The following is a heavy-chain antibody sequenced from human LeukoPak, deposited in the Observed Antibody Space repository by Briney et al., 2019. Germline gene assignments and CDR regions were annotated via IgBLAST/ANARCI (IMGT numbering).Heavy chain of an antibody. CDR1: GGTFSSYA. CDR3: ARNYYGSGSYYYFDY. J-gene: IGHJ4*02. Sequence: SVKVSCKASGGTFSSYAISWVRQAPGQGLEWMGGIIPIFGTANYAQKFQGRVTITTDESTSTAYMELRSLRSDDTAVYYCARNYYGSGSYYYFDYWGQGTLVTVSS. CDR2: IIPIFGTA. D-gene: IGHD3-10*01. V-gene: IGHV1-69*05.